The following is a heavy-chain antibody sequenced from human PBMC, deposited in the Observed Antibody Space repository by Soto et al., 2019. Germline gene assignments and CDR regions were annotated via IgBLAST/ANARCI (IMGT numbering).Heavy chain of an antibody. D-gene: IGHD2-21*01. Sequence: PSETLSLTCTVSGVSIHNSHSFWAWIRQPPGKGLQFIASVYHNGGAHYNSSLKSRVTISVDTANNQVSLRMRSLTAADTAFYYCGRVVEGATRHTDPDSWGQGTLVTGSS. CDR3: GRVVEGATRHTDPDS. CDR1: GVSIHNSHSF. CDR2: VYHNGGA. J-gene: IGHJ5*01. V-gene: IGHV4-39*01.